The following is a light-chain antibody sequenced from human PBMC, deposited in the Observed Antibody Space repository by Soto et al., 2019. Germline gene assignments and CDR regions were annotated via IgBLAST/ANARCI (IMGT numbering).Light chain of an antibody. CDR3: CSYTSSSTPVV. J-gene: IGLJ2*01. CDR1: SSDVGGYNY. CDR2: DVS. V-gene: IGLV2-14*03. Sequence: QSALTQPASVSGSPGQSITISCTGTSSDVGGYNYVSWYQQHPGKAPKLMIYDVSNRPSGVSNRFSGSKSGNTASLTISGLQAEDEADYYGCSYTSSSTPVVFGGGTKLTVL.